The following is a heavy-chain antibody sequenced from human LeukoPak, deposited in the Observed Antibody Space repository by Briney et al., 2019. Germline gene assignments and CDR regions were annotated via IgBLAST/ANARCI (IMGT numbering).Heavy chain of an antibody. CDR3: AITGDEMPFDY. CDR1: GFTFSDYY. Sequence: PGGSLRLSCAASGFTFSDYYMSWIRQAPGKGLEWVAVISYDGSNKYYADSVKGRFTISRDNSKNTLYLQMNSLRAEDTAVYYCAITGDEMPFDYWGQGTLVTVSS. V-gene: IGHV3-30*03. D-gene: IGHD5-24*01. CDR2: ISYDGSNK. J-gene: IGHJ4*02.